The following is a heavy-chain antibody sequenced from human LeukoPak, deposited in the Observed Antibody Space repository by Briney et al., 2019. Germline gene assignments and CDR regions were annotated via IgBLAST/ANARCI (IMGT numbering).Heavy chain of an antibody. J-gene: IGHJ4*02. CDR1: VFTFSSYS. CDR3: AREGLGDDSSGYYYVNFDY. CDR2: ISSSSSTI. Sequence: PGGSLRLSCAASVFTFSSYSMNWVRQAPGKGLEWVSHISSSSSTIYYADSVKGRFTISRDNAKNSLYLQMNSLRAEDTAVYYCAREGLGDDSSGYYYVNFDYWGQGTLVTVSS. D-gene: IGHD3-22*01. V-gene: IGHV3-48*01.